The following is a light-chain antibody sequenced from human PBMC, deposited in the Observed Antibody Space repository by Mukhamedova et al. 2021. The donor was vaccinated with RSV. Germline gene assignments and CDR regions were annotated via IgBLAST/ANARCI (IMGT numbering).Light chain of an antibody. CDR2: GT. V-gene: IGLV2-23*01. J-gene: IGLJ1*01. CDR3: CSYAGSNTNV. Sequence: GTKRPSGVSNRFSGSKSGNTASLTISGLQAEDEADYYCCSYAGSNTNVFGTGTKVTVL.